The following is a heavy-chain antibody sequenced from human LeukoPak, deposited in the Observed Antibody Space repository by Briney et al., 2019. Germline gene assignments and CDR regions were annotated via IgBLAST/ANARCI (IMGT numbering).Heavy chain of an antibody. CDR1: GGSVSSGSYY. Sequence: SETLSLTCTVSGGSVSSGSYYWSWIRQPPGKELEWIGYIYYSGTTNYNPSLNSRVTISVDTSKNQFSLKLSSVTAADTAVYYCARDYGGHPYYFDYWGQGTLVTVSS. D-gene: IGHD4-23*01. CDR2: IYYSGTT. J-gene: IGHJ4*02. CDR3: ARDYGGHPYYFDY. V-gene: IGHV4-61*01.